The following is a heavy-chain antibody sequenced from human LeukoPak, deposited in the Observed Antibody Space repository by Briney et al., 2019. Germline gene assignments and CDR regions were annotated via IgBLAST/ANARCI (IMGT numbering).Heavy chain of an antibody. Sequence: GVSLRLSCSASGFIFSPYAMHWVRQAPGKGLEYVSSISSEGKTTYYADSVKGRFTISRDNSKNTLYLQMSSLRPEDTAVYYCVKDRWVDHWGQGTLVTVSS. CDR1: GFIFSPYA. CDR2: ISSEGKTT. J-gene: IGHJ4*02. V-gene: IGHV3-64D*06. D-gene: IGHD6-13*01. CDR3: VKDRWVDH.